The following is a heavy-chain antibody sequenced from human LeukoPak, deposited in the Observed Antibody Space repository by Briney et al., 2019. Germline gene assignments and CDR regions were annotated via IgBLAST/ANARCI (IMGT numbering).Heavy chain of an antibody. CDR3: ASPGQLLWFGELPGLDY. J-gene: IGHJ4*02. Sequence: GGSLRLSCAASGLTFSSYTMSWVRQAPGKGLEWVSSISSSSTYIYYADSVRGRFTISRDNAKNSLYLQMNSLRAEDTAVYFCASPGQLLWFGELPGLDYWGQGTLVTVSS. D-gene: IGHD3-10*01. CDR1: GLTFSSYT. V-gene: IGHV3-21*01. CDR2: ISSSSTYI.